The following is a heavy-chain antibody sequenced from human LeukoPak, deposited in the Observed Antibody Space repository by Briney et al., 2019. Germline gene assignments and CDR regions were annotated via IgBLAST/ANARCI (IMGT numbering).Heavy chain of an antibody. V-gene: IGHV3-30*18. D-gene: IGHD3-9*01. J-gene: IGHJ4*02. CDR2: ISYDGSDK. CDR1: GSTFSSYG. Sequence: GGSLRLSCAASGSTFSSYGMHWVRQAPGKGLEWVAVISYDGSDKYYADSVKGRFTISRDNSKNTLYLQMNSLRAEDTAVYYCAKAHYDIWAIDYWGQGTLVTVSS. CDR3: AKAHYDIWAIDY.